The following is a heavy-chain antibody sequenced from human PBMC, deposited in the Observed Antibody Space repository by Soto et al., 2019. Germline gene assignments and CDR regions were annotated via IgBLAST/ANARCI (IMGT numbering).Heavy chain of an antibody. J-gene: IGHJ1*01. CDR1: GFTFSTYW. D-gene: IGHD3-10*01. Sequence: EVQLVESGGGLVQPVGSLRLSCAASGFTFSTYWMQWVRQVPGEGLVWVSSISENGGITTYADSVKGRFTISRDNAKNTLYLQMNGLRVEDTAIYYCAREYYSSGTHWGQGTLVTVST. CDR3: AREYYSSGTH. V-gene: IGHV3-74*01. CDR2: ISENGGIT.